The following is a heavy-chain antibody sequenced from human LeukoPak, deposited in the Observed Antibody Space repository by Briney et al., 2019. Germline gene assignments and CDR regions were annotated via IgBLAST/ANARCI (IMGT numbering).Heavy chain of an antibody. CDR2: IYPGDSGP. D-gene: IGHD1-26*01. CDR1: GYSFTSYC. J-gene: IGHJ3*01. CDR3: GMSGDRVPLQDDVFDV. V-gene: IGHV5-51*01. Sequence: GESLKISCKVSGYSFTSYCIGWVRQMPGKGLEWMGIIYPGDSGPTYSPSFQGQVTISVDMSINTAYLRWSSLQASDTAMYYCGMSGDRVPLQDDVFDVWGQGTVVTVST.